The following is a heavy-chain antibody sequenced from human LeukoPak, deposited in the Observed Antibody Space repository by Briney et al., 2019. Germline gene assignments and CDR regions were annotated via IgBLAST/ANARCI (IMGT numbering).Heavy chain of an antibody. D-gene: IGHD6-13*01. J-gene: IGHJ4*02. CDR1: GGSISSSNW. CDR3: ARPTAAGTVYYFDY. V-gene: IGHV4-4*02. CDR2: IYHSGST. Sequence: SETLSLTCAVSGGSISSSNWWSWVRQPPGKGLEWIGEIYHSGSTNYNPSLKSRVTISVDTSKNQFSLKLSSVTAAGTAVYYCARPTAAGTVYYFDYWGQGTLVTVSS.